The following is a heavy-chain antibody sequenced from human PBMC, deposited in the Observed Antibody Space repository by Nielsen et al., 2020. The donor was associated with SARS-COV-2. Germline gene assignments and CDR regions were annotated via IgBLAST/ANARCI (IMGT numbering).Heavy chain of an antibody. CDR3: ARDGGFCSGGSCYYYGMDV. D-gene: IGHD2-15*01. V-gene: IGHV3-21*01. CDR1: GFTFTNAW. J-gene: IGHJ6*02. CDR2: ITSTSSYI. Sequence: GESLKISCAASGFTFTNAWMSWVRQAPGKGLEWVSSITSTSSYIYSADSLKGRFTISRDNAKNSLYLQMNGLRAEDTAVYYCARDGGFCSGGSCYYYGMDVWGQGTTVTVSS.